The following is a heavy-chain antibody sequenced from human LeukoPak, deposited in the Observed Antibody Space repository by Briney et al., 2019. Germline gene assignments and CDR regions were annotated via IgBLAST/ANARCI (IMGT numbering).Heavy chain of an antibody. J-gene: IGHJ3*01. V-gene: IGHV3-48*02. CDR3: VRDQFYAFDV. CDR1: GFTFTSYT. CDR2: IRTSGGVV. Sequence: GGSLRLSCAASGFTFTSYTMNWVRQAPGKGLEWISYIRTSGGVVSYTDSVRGRFTISTDSAKNSLYLQMNSLRDDDTAVYYCVRDQFYAFDVWGQGTMVTVSS.